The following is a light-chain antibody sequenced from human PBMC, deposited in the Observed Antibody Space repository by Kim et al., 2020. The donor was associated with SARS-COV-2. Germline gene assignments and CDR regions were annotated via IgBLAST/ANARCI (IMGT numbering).Light chain of an antibody. J-gene: IGKJ1*01. CDR2: GAS. Sequence: IVLTQSPGTLSLSPGERATLSCRASQSVTRSFLAWYHQKPGQVPRLLTYGASSRATGIPDRFSVSGCGTDCTLTISRLEREEFAVYYCEYYDGSEGTFGEGTKVDIK. CDR3: EYYDGSEGT. V-gene: IGKV3-20*01. CDR1: QSVTRSF.